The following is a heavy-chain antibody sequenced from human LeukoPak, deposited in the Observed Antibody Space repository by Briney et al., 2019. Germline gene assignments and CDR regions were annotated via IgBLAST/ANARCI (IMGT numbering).Heavy chain of an antibody. V-gene: IGHV3-48*02. J-gene: IGHJ2*01. CDR1: GFTFSTYS. CDR2: ISSRSRDI. CDR3: ARLETHWNYWDFDL. D-gene: IGHD1-1*01. Sequence: GGSLRLSCAASGFTFSTYSMNWVRQAPGKGLEWVSYISSRSRDIYYADSVKGRLTISRDNAKNSLYLQMNSLRDEDTAVYYCARLETHWNYWDFDLWGRGTLVTVSS.